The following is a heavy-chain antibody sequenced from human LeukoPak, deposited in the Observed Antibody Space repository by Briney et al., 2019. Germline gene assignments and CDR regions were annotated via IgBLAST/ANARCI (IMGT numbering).Heavy chain of an antibody. D-gene: IGHD3-9*01. CDR1: GFTFSSYA. CDR2: ISGSGGST. Sequence: GGSLRLSCAASGFTFSSYAMSWVRQAPGKGLGWVSAISGSGGSTYYADSVKGRFTISRDNSKNTLYLQMNSLRAEDTAVYYCAKDLWLHRSYYFDYWGQGTLVTVSS. CDR3: AKDLWLHRSYYFDY. V-gene: IGHV3-23*01. J-gene: IGHJ4*02.